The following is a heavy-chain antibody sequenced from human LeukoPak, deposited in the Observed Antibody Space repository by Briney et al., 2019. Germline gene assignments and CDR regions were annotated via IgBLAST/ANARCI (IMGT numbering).Heavy chain of an antibody. CDR3: TTTSIAVAGPFDY. D-gene: IGHD6-19*01. Sequence: PGGPLRLSCAASGFTFSNAWTSWVRQAPGKGLEWVGRIKSKTDGGTTDYAAPVKGRFTISRDDSKNTLYLQMNSLKTEDTAVYYCTTTSIAVAGPFDYWGQGTLVTVSS. CDR2: IKSKTDGGTT. J-gene: IGHJ4*02. V-gene: IGHV3-15*01. CDR1: GFTFSNAW.